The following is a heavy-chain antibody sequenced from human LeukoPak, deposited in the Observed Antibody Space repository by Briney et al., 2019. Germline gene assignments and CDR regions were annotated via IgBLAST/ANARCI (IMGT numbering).Heavy chain of an antibody. CDR3: ARARYGSGYYYYYMDV. J-gene: IGHJ6*03. D-gene: IGHD3-10*01. CDR1: GGSISSGSYY. Sequence: SQTLSLTCTVSGGSISSGSYYWSWIRQPAGKGLEWIGRIYTGGSTNYNPSLKSRVTISADTSKNQFSLKLNSVTAADTAVYYCARARYGSGYYYYYMDVWGKGTTVTVSS. V-gene: IGHV4-61*02. CDR2: IYTGGST.